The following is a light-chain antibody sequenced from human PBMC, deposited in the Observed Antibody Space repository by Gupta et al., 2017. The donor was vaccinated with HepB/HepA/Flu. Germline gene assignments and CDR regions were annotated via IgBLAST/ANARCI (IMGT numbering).Light chain of an antibody. J-gene: IGKJ2*04. V-gene: IGKV3-20*01. CDR2: GAS. CDR3: QQYDSSFMCS. Sequence: ELVLTQSPGTLSLSPGERATLSCRASKSVSYNYLAWYQQKPGQAPRLLVHGASTRATGIPDRFSGSGSGTNFTLTINRLEPDDFAVYYCQQYDSSFMCSFGQGTKLEIK. CDR1: KSVSYNY.